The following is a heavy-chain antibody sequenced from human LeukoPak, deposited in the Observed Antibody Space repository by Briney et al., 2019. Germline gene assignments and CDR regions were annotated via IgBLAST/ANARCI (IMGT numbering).Heavy chain of an antibody. CDR2: IHYGGST. J-gene: IGHJ4*02. CDR3: ARDLLAHTAMAAYDY. CDR1: AGSINNYY. V-gene: IGHV4-59*01. Sequence: PSETLSLTCTVSAGSINNYYWSWLRQPPGKALEWIGHIHYGGSTNYSPSLKRRVTISVDTSKNQFSLRLSSVTAADTAVYYCARDLLAHTAMAAYDYWGQGTLVSVYS. D-gene: IGHD5-18*01.